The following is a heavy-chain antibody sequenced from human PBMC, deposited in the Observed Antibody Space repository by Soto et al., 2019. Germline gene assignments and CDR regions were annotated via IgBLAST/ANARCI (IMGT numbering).Heavy chain of an antibody. J-gene: IGHJ6*02. V-gene: IGHV3-30*18. CDR3: AKDLGPVDIVATILRRGYYYYGMDV. CDR1: GFTFSSYG. Sequence: HPGGSLRLSCAASGFTFSSYGMHWVRQAPGKGLEWVAVISYDGSNKYYADSVKGRFTISRDNSKNTLYLQMNILRAEDTAVYYCAKDLGPVDIVATILRRGYYYYGMDVWGQGTTVTVSS. CDR2: ISYDGSNK. D-gene: IGHD5-12*01.